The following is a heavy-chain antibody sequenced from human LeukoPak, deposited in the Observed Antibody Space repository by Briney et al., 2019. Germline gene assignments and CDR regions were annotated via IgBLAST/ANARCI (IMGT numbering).Heavy chain of an antibody. CDR2: IHSGGTI. V-gene: IGHV3-53*01. CDR3: VTGRGLY. J-gene: IGHJ4*02. CDR1: GFIVSSNF. Sequence: GGSLRLSCAASGFIVSSNFMSWVRQAPGKGLECVSLIHSGGTIYSADSVKGRFTTSREASKNTLYLQMNSRRAEATAVYYCVTGRGLYWGQGTLVRVPS. D-gene: IGHD3-10*01.